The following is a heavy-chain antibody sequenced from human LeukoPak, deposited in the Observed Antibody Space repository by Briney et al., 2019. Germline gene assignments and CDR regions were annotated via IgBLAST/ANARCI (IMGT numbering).Heavy chain of an antibody. Sequence: QPGGSLRLSCAASGFTFDDYAMHWVRQAPGKGLEWVSGISWNSGSIGYADSVKGRFTISRDNAKNSLYLQMNSLRAEDTAVYYCARVHVDIVVVPAARFTYYYYMDVWGKGTTVTISS. V-gene: IGHV3-9*01. J-gene: IGHJ6*03. CDR3: ARVHVDIVVVPAARFTYYYYMDV. CDR1: GFTFDDYA. D-gene: IGHD2-2*01. CDR2: ISWNSGSI.